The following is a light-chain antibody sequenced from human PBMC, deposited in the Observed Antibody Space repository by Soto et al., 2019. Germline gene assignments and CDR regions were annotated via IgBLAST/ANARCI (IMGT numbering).Light chain of an antibody. CDR2: KVN. V-gene: IGLV2-18*01. J-gene: IGLJ1*01. CDR1: SSDMGSYNR. CDR3: SLYTSIITYV. Sequence: QSALTQPPSVSGSPGQSVTISSTGISSDMGSYNRISCYQKPPNTAPKRMIYKVNNRPSVVPDHFSGSTSCNTASLTISGLQAEVDDDYYCSLYTSIITYVFGPAPNVTVL.